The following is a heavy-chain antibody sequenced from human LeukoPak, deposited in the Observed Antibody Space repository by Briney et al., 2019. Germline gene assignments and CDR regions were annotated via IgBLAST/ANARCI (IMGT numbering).Heavy chain of an antibody. CDR1: GGSITTYY. CDR2: IYHSVST. J-gene: IGHJ4*02. V-gene: IGHV4-59*01. CDR3: ARGGGYASPIGY. Sequence: SETLSLTCTLPGGSITTYYSSWIRHPPGKGLEWIGYIYHSVSTNYNPSLKRRATISVDTSRNQFSLKLSTVTAAATAVYSCARGGGYASPIGYWGQGALVTVSS. D-gene: IGHD5-12*01.